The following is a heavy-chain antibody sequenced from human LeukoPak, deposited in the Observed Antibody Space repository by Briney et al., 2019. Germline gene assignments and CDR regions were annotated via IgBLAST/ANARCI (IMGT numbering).Heavy chain of an antibody. CDR3: TRGRLGELSPFDC. J-gene: IGHJ4*02. CDR2: IDISGGST. Sequence: GGSLRLSCAVSGFTFNSHAMCWVRQAPGKGLEWVSSIDISGGSTYYADSVKGRFTISRDNAKNTLYLQMNSLRAEDTAVYYCTRGRLGELSPFDCWGQGTLVTVSS. D-gene: IGHD3-16*02. V-gene: IGHV3-23*01. CDR1: GFTFNSHA.